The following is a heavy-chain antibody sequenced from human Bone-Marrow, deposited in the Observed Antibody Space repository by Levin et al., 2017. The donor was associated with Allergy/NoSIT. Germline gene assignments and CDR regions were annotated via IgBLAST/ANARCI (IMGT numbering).Heavy chain of an antibody. CDR2: IKQDGNEK. D-gene: IGHD3-3*01. CDR3: TRNLYYDFWSPYFY. CDR1: GFTFTRYS. Sequence: PGGSLRLSCAASGFTFTRYSMTWVRQAPGKGLEWVANIKQDGNEKYYVDSVKGRFTISRDNAKNSVYLQMTNLRAEDTAVYYCTRNLYYDFWSPYFYWGLGTLVAVS. J-gene: IGHJ4*02. V-gene: IGHV3-7*01.